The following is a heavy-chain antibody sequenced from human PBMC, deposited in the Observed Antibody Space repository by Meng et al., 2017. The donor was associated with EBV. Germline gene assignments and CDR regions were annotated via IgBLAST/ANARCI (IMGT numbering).Heavy chain of an antibody. CDR1: GGTFRSDA. J-gene: IGHJ4*02. V-gene: IGHV1-69*01. D-gene: IGHD3-10*01. CDR2: LIPMFGAP. CDR3: ASESGRGYTPDY. Sequence: QVQLVQSGVEVKKPGSSVKVSCRTSGGTFRSDAVCWVRQAPGQGLEWMGGLIPMFGAPNYTQKFQGRVTIIADESTSTHTMELNSLRSEDTAMYYCASESGRGYTPDYWGQGTRVTVSS.